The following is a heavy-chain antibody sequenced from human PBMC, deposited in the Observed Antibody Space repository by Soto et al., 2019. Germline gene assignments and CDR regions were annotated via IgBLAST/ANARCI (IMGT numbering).Heavy chain of an antibody. CDR1: GYTFTRSG. CDR3: ARARVAPYDYDGMAV. CDR2: ISSYNGDT. Sequence: QVQLEQSGAEVKKPGASVKVSCKASGYTFTRSGISWVRQAPGQGPEWMGGISSYNGDTNYAQTFLGRVTMTTQTSTRTSYMELRSPRSDDAVVYYCARARVAPYDYDGMAVWGRGTPVTVSS. J-gene: IGHJ6*04. V-gene: IGHV1-18*01. D-gene: IGHD5-12*01.